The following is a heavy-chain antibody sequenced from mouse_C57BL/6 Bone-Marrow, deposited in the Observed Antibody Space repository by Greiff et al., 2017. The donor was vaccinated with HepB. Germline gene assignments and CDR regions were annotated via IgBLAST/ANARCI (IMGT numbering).Heavy chain of an antibody. Sequence: QVQLQQSGPGLVQPSQSLSITCTVSGFSLTSYGVHWVRQSPGKGLEWLGVIWSGGSTDYNAAFISRLSISKDNSKSQVFFKMNSLQADDTAIYYCARNGDSSGGLAYWGQGTLVTVSA. CDR3: ARNGDSSGGLAY. CDR1: GFSLTSYG. V-gene: IGHV2-2*01. D-gene: IGHD3-2*02. J-gene: IGHJ3*01. CDR2: IWSGGST.